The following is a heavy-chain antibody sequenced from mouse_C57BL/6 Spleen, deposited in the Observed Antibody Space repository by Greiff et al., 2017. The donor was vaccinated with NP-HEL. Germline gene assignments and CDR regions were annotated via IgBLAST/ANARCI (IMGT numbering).Heavy chain of an antibody. Sequence: QVQLQQPGAELVKPGASVKMSCKASGYTFTSYWITWVKQRPGQGLEWIGDIYPGSGSTNYNEKFKSKATLTVDTSSSTAYMQLSSLTSEDSAVYYCASYGYDLWYFDVWGTGTTVTVSS. CDR3: ASYGYDLWYFDV. CDR1: GYTFTSYW. V-gene: IGHV1-55*01. J-gene: IGHJ1*03. CDR2: IYPGSGST. D-gene: IGHD2-2*01.